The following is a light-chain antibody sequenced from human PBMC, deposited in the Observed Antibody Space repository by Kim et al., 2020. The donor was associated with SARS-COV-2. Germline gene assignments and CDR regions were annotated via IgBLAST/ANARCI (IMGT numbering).Light chain of an antibody. V-gene: IGLV2-18*02. CDR1: ISDIGSYNR. CDR3: NSYTSSSTLV. J-gene: IGLJ2*01. CDR2: AVI. Sequence: GQSVTNSGTGTISDIGSYNRVSWYQQSPGTAPKLIIYAVINRPSGVPDRFSGSRSGNTASLTISGLQTEDEADYYCNSYTSSSTLVFGGGTQLTVL.